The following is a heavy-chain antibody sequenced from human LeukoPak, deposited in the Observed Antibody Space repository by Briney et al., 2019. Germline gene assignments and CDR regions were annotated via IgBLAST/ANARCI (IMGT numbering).Heavy chain of an antibody. CDR1: GFTLSTYA. CDR3: AKVSGGYNEPVDY. V-gene: IGHV3-23*01. D-gene: IGHD5-24*01. CDR2: TSGSGGST. J-gene: IGHJ4*02. Sequence: GGSLRLSCAADGFTLSTYAMSWVRQAPGKGLGWVSGTSGSGGSTYYADSVKGRFNISRDNSKNTLYLQMNSLRAEDPALYYCAKVSGGYNEPVDYWGQGTLVTVPS.